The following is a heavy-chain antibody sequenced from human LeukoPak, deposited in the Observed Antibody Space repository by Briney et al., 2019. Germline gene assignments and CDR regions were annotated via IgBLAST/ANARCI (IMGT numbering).Heavy chain of an antibody. CDR1: GFTFSSYA. Sequence: GGSLRLSCAASGFTFSSYAMSWVRQAPGKGLEWVSAISGSGGSTYYADSVKGRFTISRDNSKNALYLQMNSLRAEDTAVYYCAKDLSSGSLELFDYWGQGTLVTVSS. V-gene: IGHV3-23*01. D-gene: IGHD1-26*01. CDR2: ISGSGGST. CDR3: AKDLSSGSLELFDY. J-gene: IGHJ4*02.